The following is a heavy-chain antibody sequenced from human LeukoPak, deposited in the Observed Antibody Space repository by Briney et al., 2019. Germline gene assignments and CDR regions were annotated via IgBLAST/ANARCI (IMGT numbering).Heavy chain of an antibody. CDR3: ARLESGSYSTYYYYGMDV. CDR1: GGSFSDYY. Sequence: SETLSLTCAVYGGSFSDYYWTWLRQTPGKGLEWIGEMSPSGSSNYNPSLKSRVTISVDTSKNQFSLKLSSVTAADTAVYYCARLESGSYSTYYYYGMDVWGQGTTVTVSS. J-gene: IGHJ6*02. D-gene: IGHD1-26*01. CDR2: MSPSGSS. V-gene: IGHV4-34*01.